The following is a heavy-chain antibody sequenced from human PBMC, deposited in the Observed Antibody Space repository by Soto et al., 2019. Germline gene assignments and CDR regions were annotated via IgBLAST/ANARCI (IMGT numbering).Heavy chain of an antibody. CDR1: GYTFTNFG. D-gene: IGHD3-16*01. V-gene: IGHV1-18*01. CDR2: ISAYNGNT. J-gene: IGHJ4*02. Sequence: QVQLVQSGAEVKKPGAAVKVSCKASGYTFTNFGISWVRQAPGQGLEWMGWISAYNGNTNYAQKFQGRVTMTTYTSTRTAYREVRSLRFDDTAVYYCARGGTPIDYCGQGTLVTVSS. CDR3: ARGGTPIDY.